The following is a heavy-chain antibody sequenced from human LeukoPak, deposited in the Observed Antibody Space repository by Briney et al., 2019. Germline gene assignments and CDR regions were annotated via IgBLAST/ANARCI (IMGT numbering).Heavy chain of an antibody. V-gene: IGHV1-2*02. Sequence: ASVKVSCKASGYTFTGYYMHWVRQAPGQGLEWMGWINPNSGGTNYAQKFQGRVTMTRDTSISIAYMELSRLRSDDTAVYYCARDYGGNSPYGYWGQGTLVTVSS. CDR2: INPNSGGT. CDR1: GYTFTGYY. J-gene: IGHJ4*02. D-gene: IGHD4-23*01. CDR3: ARDYGGNSPYGY.